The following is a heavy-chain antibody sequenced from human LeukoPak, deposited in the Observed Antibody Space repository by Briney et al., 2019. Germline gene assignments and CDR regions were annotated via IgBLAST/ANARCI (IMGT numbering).Heavy chain of an antibody. Sequence: SGGSLRLSCAASGLTFSRYGMSWVRQVPGKGLDWVSGIRDGGVSTYNADSVKGRFTISRDNAKNSLYLQMNSLRAEDTAVYYCARSAMPDAFDIWGQGTMVTVSS. CDR3: ARSAMPDAFDI. CDR2: IRDGGVST. CDR1: GLTFSRYG. D-gene: IGHD2-2*01. J-gene: IGHJ3*02. V-gene: IGHV3-23*01.